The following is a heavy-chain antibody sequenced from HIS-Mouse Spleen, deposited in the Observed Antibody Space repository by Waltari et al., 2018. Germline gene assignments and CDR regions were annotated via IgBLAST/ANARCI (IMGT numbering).Heavy chain of an antibody. D-gene: IGHD4-4*01. V-gene: IGHV1-8*01. Sequence: QVQLVQSGAEVKKPGASVKVSCKASGYTFTSYDINWVRQSTGQGLEWMGWMNPKSGNKGDAQKFQGRGTMTRNTSISTAYMERISRRSEDTAVYYCARGHDYSNYFDYWGQGTLVTVSS. CDR3: ARGHDYSNYFDY. J-gene: IGHJ4*02. CDR2: MNPKSGNK. CDR1: GYTFTSYD.